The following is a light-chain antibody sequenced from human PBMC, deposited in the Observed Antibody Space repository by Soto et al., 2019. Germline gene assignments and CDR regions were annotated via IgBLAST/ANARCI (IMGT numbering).Light chain of an antibody. Sequence: DIQMTQSPSTLSGSVGDRVTITCRASQGISSYLAWYQQKPGKAPELLIYAASTLQSGVPSRFSGSGSGTDFTLTISCLQSEDFATYYCQQYYSFPRTLGQGTKVDIK. CDR3: QQYYSFPRT. CDR2: AAS. J-gene: IGKJ1*01. CDR1: QGISSY. V-gene: IGKV1-9*01.